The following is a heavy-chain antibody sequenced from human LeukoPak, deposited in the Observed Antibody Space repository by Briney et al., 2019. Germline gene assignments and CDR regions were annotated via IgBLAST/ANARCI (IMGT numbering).Heavy chain of an antibody. CDR1: GFTFSSYA. CDR3: AKVLQRDIVATVNFDY. Sequence: GGSLRLSCAASGFTFSSYAMSWVRQAPGKGLEWVSAISGSGGSTYYADSVKGRFTISRDNSKNTLYLQMNSLRAEDTAVYYCAKVLQRDIVATVNFDYWGQGTLVTVSS. CDR2: ISGSGGST. D-gene: IGHD5-12*01. J-gene: IGHJ4*02. V-gene: IGHV3-23*01.